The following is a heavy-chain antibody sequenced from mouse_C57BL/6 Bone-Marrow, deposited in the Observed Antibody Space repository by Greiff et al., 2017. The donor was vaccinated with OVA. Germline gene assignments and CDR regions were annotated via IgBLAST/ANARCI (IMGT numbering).Heavy chain of an antibody. CDR3: VRQWGDY. V-gene: IGHV10-1*01. Sequence: EVKVEESGGGLVQPKGSLKLSCAASGFSFNTYAMNWVRQAPGKGLEWVARIRSKSNNYATYYADSVKDRFTISRDDSESMLYLQMNNLKTEDTAMYYCVRQWGDYWGQGTSVTVSS. J-gene: IGHJ4*01. CDR1: GFSFNTYA. CDR2: IRSKSNNYAT.